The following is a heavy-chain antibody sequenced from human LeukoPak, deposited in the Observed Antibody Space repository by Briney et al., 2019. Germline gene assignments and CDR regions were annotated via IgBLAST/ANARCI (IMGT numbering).Heavy chain of an antibody. V-gene: IGHV3-21*06. CDR1: GFTFSTYA. CDR3: ARDRPTGASRVFVVQ. D-gene: IGHD2-15*01. Sequence: PGGSLRLSCTASGFTFSTYAMTWVRQAPGKGLERISSMSSGSRYIYYADSVRGRFTISRDNTKNSLYLVMNNLRGEDTAIYYCARDRPTGASRVFVVQWGQGTPVTVSS. CDR2: MSSGSRYI. J-gene: IGHJ4*02.